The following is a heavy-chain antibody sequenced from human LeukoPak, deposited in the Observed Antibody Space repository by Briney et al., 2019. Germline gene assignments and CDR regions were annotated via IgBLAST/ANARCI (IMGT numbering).Heavy chain of an antibody. CDR1: GFTFDDYA. CDR3: AKSLDY. Sequence: GGSLRLSCAASGFTFDDYAMSWVRQVPGKGLEWVSGINWNGGTTSYGDSVKGRFTISRDNAKNSLYLQMSSLRVDDTAIYYCAKSLDYWGQGTLVTVSS. V-gene: IGHV3-20*04. CDR2: INWNGGTT. J-gene: IGHJ4*02.